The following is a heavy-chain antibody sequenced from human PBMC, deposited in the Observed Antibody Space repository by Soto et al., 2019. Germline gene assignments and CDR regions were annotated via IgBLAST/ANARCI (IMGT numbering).Heavy chain of an antibody. V-gene: IGHV4-34*01. CDR1: GGSFSGYY. Sequence: SETLSLTCAVYGGSFSGYYWSWIRQPPGKGLEWIGEINHSGSTNYNPSLKSRVTISVDTSKNQFSLKLSSVTAADTAVYYCARVAPYCSGGSCYSRSLYYFDYWGQRTLVTVSS. J-gene: IGHJ4*02. CDR3: ARVAPYCSGGSCYSRSLYYFDY. D-gene: IGHD2-15*01. CDR2: INHSGST.